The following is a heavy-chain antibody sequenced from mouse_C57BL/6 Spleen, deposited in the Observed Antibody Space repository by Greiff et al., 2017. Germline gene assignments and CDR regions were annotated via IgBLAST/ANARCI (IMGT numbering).Heavy chain of an antibody. Sequence: VQLQQSGPELVKPGASVKISCKASGYTFTDYYMNWVKQSHGKSLEWIGDINPNNGGTSYNQKFKGKATLTVDKSSSTAYMELRSLTSEDSAVYYCAILMVRGYWGQGTTLTVSS. J-gene: IGHJ2*01. CDR2: INPNNGGT. V-gene: IGHV1-26*01. CDR3: AILMVRGY. CDR1: GYTFTDYY. D-gene: IGHD2-2*01.